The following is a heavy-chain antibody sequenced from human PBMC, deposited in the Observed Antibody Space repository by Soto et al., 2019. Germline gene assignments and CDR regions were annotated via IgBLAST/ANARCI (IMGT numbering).Heavy chain of an antibody. CDR1: GFTFSSYA. CDR2: ISYDGSNK. V-gene: IGHV3-30-3*01. CDR3: ARDGHYYDSSGYYYFDY. J-gene: IGHJ4*02. Sequence: QVQLVESGGGVVQPGRSLRLSCAASGFTFSSYAMHWVRQAPGKGLEWVAVISYDGSNKYYADSVKGRFTISRDNSNNTLYLQMNSLRAEDTAVYYCARDGHYYDSSGYYYFDYWGQGTLVTVSS. D-gene: IGHD3-22*01.